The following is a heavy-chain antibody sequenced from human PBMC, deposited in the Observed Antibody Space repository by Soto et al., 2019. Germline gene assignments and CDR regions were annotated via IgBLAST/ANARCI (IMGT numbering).Heavy chain of an antibody. Sequence: SEILSLTCTVSGGSISSYYWSWIRQPPGKGLEWIGYIYYSGSTNYNPSLKSRVTISVDTSKNQFSLKLSSVTAADTAVYYCARHLAHYGDYDSDAFDIWGQGTMVTVSS. D-gene: IGHD4-17*01. J-gene: IGHJ3*02. CDR2: IYYSGST. CDR3: ARHLAHYGDYDSDAFDI. CDR1: GGSISSYY. V-gene: IGHV4-59*08.